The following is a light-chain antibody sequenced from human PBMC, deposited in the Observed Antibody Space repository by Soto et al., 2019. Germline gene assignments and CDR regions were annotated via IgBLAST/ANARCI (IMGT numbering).Light chain of an antibody. CDR1: QSVSSN. V-gene: IGKV3-15*01. CDR2: DAS. Sequence: EIVMTQSPATLSVSPGERATLSFRASQSVSSNFAWYQQKPGQAPRLLIYDASTRATGIPARFSGSGSGTDFTLTISRLEPEDFAVYYCQQHGTSPITFGQGTRREIK. J-gene: IGKJ5*01. CDR3: QQHGTSPIT.